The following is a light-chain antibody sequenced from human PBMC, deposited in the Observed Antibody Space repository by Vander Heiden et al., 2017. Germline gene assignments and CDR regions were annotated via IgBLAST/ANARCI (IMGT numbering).Light chain of an antibody. Sequence: SYELTPPLSVSVALGQTARITCGRNNIGSKNVHWYQQKPGQAPVLVIYRDTNRPSGIPERFSGSNSGNTATLTISRAQAGDEADYFCQVWDSSTGVFGTGTKVTVL. CDR3: QVWDSSTGV. CDR2: RDT. V-gene: IGLV3-9*01. J-gene: IGLJ1*01. CDR1: NIGSKN.